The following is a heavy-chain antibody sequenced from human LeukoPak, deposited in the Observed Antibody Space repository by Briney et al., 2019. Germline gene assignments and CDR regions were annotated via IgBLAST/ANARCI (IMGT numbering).Heavy chain of an antibody. CDR1: GFSVSSNY. CDR3: ARGGGGVVVKYNWFDP. CDR2: IYSGGST. V-gene: IGHV3-66*01. Sequence: GALRLSCAASGFSVSSNYMSWVRQAPGKGLEWVSVIYSGGSTYYADSVKGRFTISRDNSKNTLYLQMDSLRVEDTAVYYCARGGGGVVVKYNWFDPWGQGTLVTVSS. J-gene: IGHJ5*02. D-gene: IGHD2-21*01.